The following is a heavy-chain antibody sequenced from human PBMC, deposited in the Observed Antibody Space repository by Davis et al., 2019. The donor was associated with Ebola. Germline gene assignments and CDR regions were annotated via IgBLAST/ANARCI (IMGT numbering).Heavy chain of an antibody. D-gene: IGHD5-18*01. CDR3: AKATWIQLPYYGMDV. Sequence: GGSLRLSCAASGFTFSSYAMHWVRQAPGKGLEWVANIKQDGSEKYYVDSVKGRFTISRDNAKNSLYLQMNSLRAEDTAVYYCAKATWIQLPYYGMDVWGQGTTVTVSS. CDR2: IKQDGSEK. CDR1: GFTFSSYA. J-gene: IGHJ6*02. V-gene: IGHV3-7*01.